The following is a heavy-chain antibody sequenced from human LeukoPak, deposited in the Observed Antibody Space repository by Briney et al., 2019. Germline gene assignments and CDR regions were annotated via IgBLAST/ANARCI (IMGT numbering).Heavy chain of an antibody. D-gene: IGHD4-23*01. J-gene: IGHJ6*03. CDR2: ISAYNGNT. CDR3: ARVGNYYYYYYMDV. CDR1: GYTFTSYG. V-gene: IGHV1-18*01. Sequence: ASVKVSCKASGYTFTSYGISWVRQAPGQGLKWMGWISAYNGNTNYAQKLQGRVTMTTDTSTSTAYMELRSLRSDDTAVYYCARVGNYYYYYYMDVWGKGTTVTVSS.